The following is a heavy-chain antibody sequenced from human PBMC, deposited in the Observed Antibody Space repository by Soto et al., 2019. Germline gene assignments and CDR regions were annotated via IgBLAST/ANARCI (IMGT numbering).Heavy chain of an antibody. Sequence: PGGSLRLSCAASGFSFNKFWMTWVRQAPGKGLEWVANIKQDGSQQYYGDSVKGRFTISRDNSRDSLYLQMNSLRAEDTAVYYCAKDLYVQPPSGWFDPWGQGTVVTVSS. CDR2: IKQDGSQQ. V-gene: IGHV3-7*03. CDR1: GFSFNKFW. D-gene: IGHD1-26*01. CDR3: AKDLYVQPPSGWFDP. J-gene: IGHJ5*02.